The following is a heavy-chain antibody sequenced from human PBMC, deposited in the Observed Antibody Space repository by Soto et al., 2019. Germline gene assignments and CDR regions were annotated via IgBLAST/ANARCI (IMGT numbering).Heavy chain of an antibody. CDR2: ISDSGGTS. J-gene: IGHJ4*02. V-gene: IGHV3-23*04. CDR3: AKRPRALLTFDY. Sequence: EVQLVDSGGGLVQPGGSLRLSCAASGVIFSNYVMSWVRQAPGKGLEWVSSISDSGGTSYYADSVKGRFTISRDNSKNTLYLQMNSLRAEDTAIYYCAKRPRALLTFDYWGQGTLVTVSS. D-gene: IGHD1-26*01. CDR1: GVIFSNYV.